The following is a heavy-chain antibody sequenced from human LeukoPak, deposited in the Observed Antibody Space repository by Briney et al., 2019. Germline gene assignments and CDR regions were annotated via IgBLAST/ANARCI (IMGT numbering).Heavy chain of an antibody. J-gene: IGHJ4*02. D-gene: IGHD4-11*01. CDR3: ARGVYSNYLFDY. CDR1: GGTFSSCA. V-gene: IGHV1-69*13. Sequence: GASVKVSCKASGGTFSSCAISWVRQAPGQGLEWMGGIIPIFGTANYAQKFQGRVTITADESTSTAYMELSSLRSEDTAVYYCARGVYSNYLFDYWGQGTLVTVSS. CDR2: IIPIFGTA.